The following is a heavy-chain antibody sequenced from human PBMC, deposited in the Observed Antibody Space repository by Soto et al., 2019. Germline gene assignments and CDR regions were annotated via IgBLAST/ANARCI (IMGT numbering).Heavy chain of an antibody. Sequence: ASVKVSCKASGGTFSSYLINWVRQAPGQGLEWVGGIVPIYRTADYAQKFQGRVTITADESARTAYMELRSLKSQDTAVYYCARDSGAKLSSSWGQGTLVTVSS. CDR2: IVPIYRTA. V-gene: IGHV1-69*13. CDR3: ARDSGAKLSSS. D-gene: IGHD6-13*01. J-gene: IGHJ4*02. CDR1: GGTFSSYL.